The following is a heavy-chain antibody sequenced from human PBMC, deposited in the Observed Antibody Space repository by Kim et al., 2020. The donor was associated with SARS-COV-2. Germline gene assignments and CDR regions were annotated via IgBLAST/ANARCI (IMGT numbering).Heavy chain of an antibody. D-gene: IGHD3-3*01. CDR3: ARESLPSFLSGMDV. Sequence: SETLSLTCTVSGGSISSYYWSWIRQPPGKGLEWIGYIYYSGSTNYNPSLKSRVTISVDTSKNQFSLKLSSVTAADTAVYYCARESLPSFLSGMDVWGQGTTVTVSS. J-gene: IGHJ6*02. V-gene: IGHV4-59*01. CDR1: GGSISSYY. CDR2: IYYSGST.